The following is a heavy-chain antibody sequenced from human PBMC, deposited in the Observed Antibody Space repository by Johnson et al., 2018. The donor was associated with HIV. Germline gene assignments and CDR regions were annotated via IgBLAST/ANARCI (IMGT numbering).Heavy chain of an antibody. D-gene: IGHD1-26*01. CDR3: TTDLGVGATINEVAFDI. J-gene: IGHJ3*02. CDR2: ISWNRGSI. CDR1: GFTFDDYA. Sequence: QLVESGGGLVQPGGSLRLSCVASGFTFDDYAMHWVRQVSGKGLEWVSGISWNRGSIGYADSVKGRFTISRDNAKNSLYLQMNSLKTEDTAVYYCTTDLGVGATINEVAFDIWGQGTMVTVSS. V-gene: IGHV3-9*01.